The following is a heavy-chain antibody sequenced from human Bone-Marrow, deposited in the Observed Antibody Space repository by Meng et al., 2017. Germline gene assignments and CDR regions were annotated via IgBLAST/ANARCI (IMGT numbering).Heavy chain of an antibody. CDR3: VRVNTLGDFWGMSY. V-gene: IGHV1-2*06. CDR2: INPNSGGQ. J-gene: IGHJ4*02. CDR1: GSTVPCYY. Sequence: VVCGGEEKWRGSTDKVYVQASGSTVPCYYKHLVRHATGQGLEWTGRINPNSGGQKYAQKFQGRVTMPRDTSISTAYMEMSRLRSDDTAVYYCVRVNTLGDFWGMSYWGQGTLVTVSS. D-gene: IGHD3-3*01.